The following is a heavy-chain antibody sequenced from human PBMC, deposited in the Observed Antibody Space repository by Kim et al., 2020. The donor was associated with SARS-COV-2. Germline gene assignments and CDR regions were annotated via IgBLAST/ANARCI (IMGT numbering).Heavy chain of an antibody. V-gene: IGHV1-58*01. D-gene: IGHD2-21*02. CDR3: AAPGTASHPSHGAFDI. CDR1: GFTFTSSA. J-gene: IGHJ3*02. Sequence: SVKVSCKASGFTFTSSAVQWVRQARGQRLEWIGWIVVGSGNTNYAQKFQERVTITRDMSTSTAYMELSSLRSEDTAVYYCAAPGTASHPSHGAFDIWGQGTMVTVSS. CDR2: IVVGSGNT.